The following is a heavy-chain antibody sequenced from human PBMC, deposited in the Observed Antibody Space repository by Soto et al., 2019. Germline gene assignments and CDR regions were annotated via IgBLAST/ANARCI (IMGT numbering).Heavy chain of an antibody. CDR1: GYSFTSYW. CDR2: IYPGDSDT. CDR3: ARREGAAAYYYGMDV. D-gene: IGHD6-13*01. V-gene: IGHV5-51*01. J-gene: IGHJ6*02. Sequence: GQSLKISCKGSGYSFTSYWIGWVRQMPGKGLEWMGIIYPGDSDTRYSPSFQGQVTISADKSISTAYLQWSSLKASDTAMYYCARREGAAAYYYGMDVWGQGTTVTVSS.